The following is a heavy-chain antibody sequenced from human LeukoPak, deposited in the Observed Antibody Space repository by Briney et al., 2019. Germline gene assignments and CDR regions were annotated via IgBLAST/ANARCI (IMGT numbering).Heavy chain of an antibody. V-gene: IGHV3-23*01. CDR2: ISVSSTT. J-gene: IGHJ3*02. CDR1: GFAFSSNA. Sequence: GGSLRLSCAAAGFAFSSNALSWVRQAPREGLDWVSSISVSSTTYYLDSVKGRFTISRDNSNNALFLQMNSLRAEDTALYYCAKCNLDNCREGFHIWGQGTMVTVSS. CDR3: AKCNLDNCREGFHI. D-gene: IGHD1-1*01.